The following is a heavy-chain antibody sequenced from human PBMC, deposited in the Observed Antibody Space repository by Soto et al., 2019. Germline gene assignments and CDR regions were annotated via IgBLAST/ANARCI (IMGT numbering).Heavy chain of an antibody. CDR3: AKDIGQWLN. Sequence: EVQLLESGGGLVQPGGSLRLSCAASGFTVSSYAMSWVRQAPGKGLEWVSAISDSGGSTYYADSVKGRFTISRDNSNTTLYLQMNSLRAEDTAVYDCAKDIGQWLNWGQGTLVTVSS. D-gene: IGHD6-19*01. J-gene: IGHJ4*02. V-gene: IGHV3-23*01. CDR1: GFTVSSYA. CDR2: ISDSGGST.